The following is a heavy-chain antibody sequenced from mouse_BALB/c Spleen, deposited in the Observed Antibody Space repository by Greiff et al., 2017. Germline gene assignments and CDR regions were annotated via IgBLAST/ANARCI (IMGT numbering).Heavy chain of an antibody. J-gene: IGHJ2*01. Sequence: EVMLVESGGGLVQPGGSRKLSCAASGFTFSSFGMHWVRQAPEKGLEWVAYISSGSSTIYYADTVKGRFTISRDNPKNTLFLQMTSLRSEDTAMYYCARSYRYDGYYFDYWGQGTTLTVSS. D-gene: IGHD2-14*01. CDR3: ARSYRYDGYYFDY. CDR1: GFTFSSFG. V-gene: IGHV5-17*02. CDR2: ISSGSSTI.